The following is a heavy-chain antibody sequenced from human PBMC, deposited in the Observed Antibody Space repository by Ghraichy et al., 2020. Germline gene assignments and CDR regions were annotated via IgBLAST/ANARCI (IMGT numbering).Heavy chain of an antibody. CDR2: VYSSGRAN. Sequence: SETLSLTCSVSGGSIKSYYWNWIRQPAGKGLEWIGRVYSSGRANNYNPSLQSRVTMSVDTSKNQISLNLRSVTAADTAGYYCAGLGYGTSSGFAGFDIWGQGTLVTVSS. J-gene: IGHJ3*02. CDR1: GGSIKSYY. D-gene: IGHD6-6*01. CDR3: AGLGYGTSSGFAGFDI. V-gene: IGHV4-4*07.